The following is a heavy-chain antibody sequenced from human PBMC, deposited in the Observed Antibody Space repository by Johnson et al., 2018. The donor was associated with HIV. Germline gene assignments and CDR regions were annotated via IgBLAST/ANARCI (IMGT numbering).Heavy chain of an antibody. V-gene: IGHV3-23*04. CDR1: GFTFRSYA. CDR3: VKDTDYDYYIISGATFDI. J-gene: IGHJ3*02. Sequence: VQLVESGGGLIQPGGSLRLSCAASGFTFRSYAINWVRQAPGKGLEWVSGIGGSGGSSYYADSVEGRFTISRDNSKNTRYLQMNRLRAEDTAIYYCVKDTDYDYYIISGATFDIWGQGTMVAVSS. D-gene: IGHD3-22*01. CDR2: IGGSGGSS.